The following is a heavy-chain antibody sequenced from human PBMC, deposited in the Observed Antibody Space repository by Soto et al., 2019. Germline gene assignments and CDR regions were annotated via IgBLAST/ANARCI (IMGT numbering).Heavy chain of an antibody. Sequence: PSETLSLTCNVSGGSISSRSYYWGWIRQPPGKGLEWIGNIYFSGSTYYNPSLKNRVTISVDTSRNQFSLRLRSVTAADTAVYFCARSVAVPGAHIDYWGQGTQVTVSS. CDR3: ARSVAVPGAHIDY. CDR1: GGSISSRSYY. V-gene: IGHV4-39*01. J-gene: IGHJ4*02. CDR2: IYFSGST. D-gene: IGHD6-19*01.